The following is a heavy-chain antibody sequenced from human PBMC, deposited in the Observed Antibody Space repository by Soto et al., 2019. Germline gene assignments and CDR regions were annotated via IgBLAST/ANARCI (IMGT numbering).Heavy chain of an antibody. Sequence: EVQLVESGGGLVKPGESLRLSCAASGFTFSPYTMNWVRQAPGKGLEWVASISSSSSYISYADSVRGRFTISRNHAKSSLYLQLSSLRAEDTAVYYCAREGSGDYYYYMDVWGKGTTVTVSS. CDR2: ISSSSSYI. V-gene: IGHV3-21*01. CDR3: AREGSGDYYYYMDV. D-gene: IGHD2-15*01. J-gene: IGHJ6*03. CDR1: GFTFSPYT.